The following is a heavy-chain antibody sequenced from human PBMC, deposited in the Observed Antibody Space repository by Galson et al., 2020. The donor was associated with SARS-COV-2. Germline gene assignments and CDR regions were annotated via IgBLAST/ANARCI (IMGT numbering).Heavy chain of an antibody. J-gene: IGHJ4*02. Sequence: GESLKISCAASGFTFSAYAMGWVRQAPGKGLEWVSDISGSGGNTHYADSVKGRSTISRDNSQNTVFLQMNSLRAEDTAIYYCAKDYYGSGNFYNFGKTVAFDYWGQGTLVTVSS. D-gene: IGHD3-10*01. V-gene: IGHV3-23*01. CDR2: ISGSGGNT. CDR3: AKDYYGSGNFYNFGKTVAFDY. CDR1: GFTFSAYA.